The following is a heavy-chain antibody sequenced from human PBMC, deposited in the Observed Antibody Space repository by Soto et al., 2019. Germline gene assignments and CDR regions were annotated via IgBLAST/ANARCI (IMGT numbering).Heavy chain of an antibody. V-gene: IGHV3-9*01. J-gene: IGHJ4*02. D-gene: IGHD3-3*01. Sequence: EVQLVESGGRLVQPGRSLRLSCVGTGLNFDDFAMHWGRQAPWQGLVWVSGMTWHSRVLAYADSVKGRFTISRDNARNYLYLQMDRLRDEDTALYYCAKARYDFWIPSYFASWGQGTLCSVSS. CDR2: MTWHSRVL. CDR3: AKARYDFWIPSYFAS. CDR1: GLNFDDFA.